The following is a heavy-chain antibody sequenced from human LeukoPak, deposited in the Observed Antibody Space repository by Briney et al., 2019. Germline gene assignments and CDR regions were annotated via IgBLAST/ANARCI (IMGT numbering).Heavy chain of an antibody. CDR1: GFTCSNHA. V-gene: IGHV3-23*01. D-gene: IGHD3-3*01. CDR2: ISGSGGSA. CDR3: AKAALGYDFWSGYYPDY. J-gene: IGHJ4*02. Sequence: GGSLRLSCAASGFTCSNHAMSWVRQAPGKGLEWVSAISGSGGSAYYADSVKGRFTISRDNSKNTVYLQMNSLRAEDTAVYYCAKAALGYDFWSGYYPDYWGQGTLVTVSS.